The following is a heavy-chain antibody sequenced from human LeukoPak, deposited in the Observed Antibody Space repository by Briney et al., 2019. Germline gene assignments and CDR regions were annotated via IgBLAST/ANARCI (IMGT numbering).Heavy chain of an antibody. D-gene: IGHD5-24*01. CDR3: AKQRRDGYILLRTSFDY. Sequence: GGSLRLSCAASGFTFSSYAMSWVRQAPGKGLEWVSAISGSGGSTYYADSVKGRFTISRDNSKNTLYLQMNSLRAEDTAVYYCAKQRRDGYILLRTSFDYWGQGTLVTVSS. CDR1: GFTFSSYA. J-gene: IGHJ4*02. CDR2: ISGSGGST. V-gene: IGHV3-23*01.